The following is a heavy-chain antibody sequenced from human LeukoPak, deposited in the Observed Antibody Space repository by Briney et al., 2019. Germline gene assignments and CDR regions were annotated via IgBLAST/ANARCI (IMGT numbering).Heavy chain of an antibody. CDR3: ARDKEGYCTNGVCSNYYYYYMDV. CDR2: ISSSGSYI. V-gene: IGHV3-21*01. Sequence: GGSLRLSCAASGFTFSSYSMNWVRQAPGKGLEWVSSISSSGSYIYYADSVKGRFTISRDNAKNSLYLQMNSLRAEDTAVYYCARDKEGYCTNGVCSNYYYYYMDVWGKGTTVTVSS. CDR1: GFTFSSYS. J-gene: IGHJ6*03. D-gene: IGHD2-8*01.